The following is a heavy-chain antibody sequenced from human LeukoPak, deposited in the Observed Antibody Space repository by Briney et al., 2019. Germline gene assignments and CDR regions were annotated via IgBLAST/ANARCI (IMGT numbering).Heavy chain of an antibody. CDR2: IRYDGSNK. J-gene: IGHJ6*03. Sequence: GGSLRLSCAASGFTFSSYGMHWVRQAPGKGLEWVAFIRYDGSNKYYADSVKGRFTISRDNSKNTLYLQMNSLRAEDTAVYYCARDSATYYDFWSGYYRGYYYYYYMDVWGKGTTVTVSS. CDR3: ARDSATYYDFWSGYYRGYYYYYYMDV. D-gene: IGHD3-3*01. CDR1: GFTFSSYG. V-gene: IGHV3-30*02.